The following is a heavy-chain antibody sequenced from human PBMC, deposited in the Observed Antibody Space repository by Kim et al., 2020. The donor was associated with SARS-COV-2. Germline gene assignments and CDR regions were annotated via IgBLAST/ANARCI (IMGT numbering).Heavy chain of an antibody. D-gene: IGHD2-15*01. V-gene: IGHV4-39*01. CDR3: ARSIVVVVAATPDAFDI. J-gene: IGHJ3*02. Sequence: LKRRVTISVDTSKNQFSLELSSVTAADTAVYYCARSIVVVVAATPDAFDIWGQGTMVTVSS.